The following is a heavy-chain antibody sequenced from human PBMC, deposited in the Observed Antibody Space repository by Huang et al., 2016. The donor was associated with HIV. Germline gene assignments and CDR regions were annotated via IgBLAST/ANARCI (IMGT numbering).Heavy chain of an antibody. CDR3: AKGGSAAAVLDF. CDR2: ISYDAKTK. J-gene: IGHJ4*02. V-gene: IGHV3-30*18. D-gene: IGHD6-13*01. Sequence: QVQLVESGGGVVQPGRSLRISCAASGFTFSSYGMHWVRPATGKGLEGVAVISYDAKTKYYADVVKGRFSIARDNSKTTVYLQLNSLRVEDTAVYYCAKGGSAAAVLDFWGQGTLVTVSS. CDR1: GFTFSSYG.